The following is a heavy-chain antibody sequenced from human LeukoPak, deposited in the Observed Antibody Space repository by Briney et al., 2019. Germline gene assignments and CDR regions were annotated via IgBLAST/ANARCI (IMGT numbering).Heavy chain of an antibody. CDR2: IKADGSEE. CDR3: ARYCGGGSCFDY. D-gene: IGHD2-15*01. Sequence: GGSLILSCAASGFPFSNRWMSWVRQAPGKGLDWVANIKADGSEEYYVDSVKGRFTVSRDNAKNSLYLQMNSLRAEDTGLYYCARYCGGGSCFDYWGRGTLVTVSS. J-gene: IGHJ4*02. CDR1: GFPFSNRW. V-gene: IGHV3-7*04.